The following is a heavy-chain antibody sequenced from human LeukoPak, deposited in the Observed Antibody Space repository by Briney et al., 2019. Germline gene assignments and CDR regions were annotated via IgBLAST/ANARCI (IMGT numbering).Heavy chain of an antibody. CDR3: AKDGQYSSSSPYYFDY. J-gene: IGHJ4*02. CDR1: GFTFSSYA. CDR2: ISGSGDNT. V-gene: IGHV3-23*01. Sequence: GGSLRLSCAASGFTFSSYAMTWVRQAPGKGLEWVSCISGSGDNTYYPDSVRGRFTISRDNSKNTLYLQMNSLRAEDTAVYYCAKDGQYSSSSPYYFDYWGQGTLVTVSS. D-gene: IGHD6-6*01.